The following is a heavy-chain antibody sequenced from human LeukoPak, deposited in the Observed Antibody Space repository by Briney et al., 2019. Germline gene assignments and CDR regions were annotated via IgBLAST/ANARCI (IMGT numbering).Heavy chain of an antibody. CDR1: GGSISSSSTNC. CDR3: ARNGGNSDYGY. J-gene: IGHJ4*02. V-gene: IGHV4-4*02. Sequence: PSETLSLTCAVSGGSISSSSTNCWTWVRQPPGKGLEWIGEIYHSGATNYNPSLKSRVTMLLDKSKNQFSLRLNSVTAADTAVYYCARNGGNSDYGYWGQGTLVTVSA. D-gene: IGHD4-23*01. CDR2: IYHSGAT.